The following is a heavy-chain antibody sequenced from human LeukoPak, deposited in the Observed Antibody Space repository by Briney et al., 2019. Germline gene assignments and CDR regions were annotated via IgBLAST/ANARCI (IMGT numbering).Heavy chain of an antibody. V-gene: IGHV4-59*12. CDR1: GGSISSYY. J-gene: IGHJ4*02. CDR2: IYYSGST. CDR3: AREGPFRRVNY. Sequence: PSETLSLTCTVSGGSISSYYWSWIRQPPGKGLEWIGYIYYSGSTNYNPSLKSRVTISVDTSKNQFSLKLSSVTAADTAVYYCAREGPFRRVNYWGQGTLVTVSS.